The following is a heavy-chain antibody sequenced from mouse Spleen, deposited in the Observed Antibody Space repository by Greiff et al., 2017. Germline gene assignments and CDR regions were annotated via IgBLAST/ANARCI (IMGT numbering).Heavy chain of an antibody. Sequence: EVQLVESGGGLVKPGGSLKLSCAASGFTFSDYGMHWVRQAPEKGLEWVAYISSVSSTIYYADTVKGRFTISRDNAKNTLFLQMTSLRSEDTAMYYCARDSSGYVLAYWGQGTLVTVSA. D-gene: IGHD3-2*01. CDR2: ISSVSSTI. CDR3: ARDSSGYVLAY. CDR1: GFTFSDYG. V-gene: IGHV5-17*01. J-gene: IGHJ3*01.